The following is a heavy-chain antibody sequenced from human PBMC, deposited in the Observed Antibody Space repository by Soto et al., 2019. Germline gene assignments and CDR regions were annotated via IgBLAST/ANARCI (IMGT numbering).Heavy chain of an antibody. V-gene: IGHV4-34*01. CDR3: ARVLAARASRDFDY. CDR1: GGFLSTDY. CDR2: INPSGGT. D-gene: IGHD6-6*01. Sequence: SETLSLTCAVYGGFLSTDYWSWIRPPPGKGLEWIGEINPSGGTNYNPSLKSRVTISVATSKSQFSLKLSSVTAADTAVYYCARVLAARASRDFDYWGQGTLVTVSS. J-gene: IGHJ4*02.